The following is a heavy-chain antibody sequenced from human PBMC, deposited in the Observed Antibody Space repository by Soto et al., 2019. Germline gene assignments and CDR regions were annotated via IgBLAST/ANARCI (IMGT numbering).Heavy chain of an antibody. J-gene: IGHJ5*02. V-gene: IGHV4-31*03. Sequence: QVQLQESGPGLVKPSQTLSLTCTVSGGSISSGGYYWSWIRQHPGKGLEWIGYIFYSGTTYYNPSLXXXXXXXVXXXXXXFSLXLXSXXXXDTAVYYCARSVDPWGQGTLVTVSS. CDR1: GGSISSGGYY. CDR3: ARSVDP. CDR2: IFYSGTT.